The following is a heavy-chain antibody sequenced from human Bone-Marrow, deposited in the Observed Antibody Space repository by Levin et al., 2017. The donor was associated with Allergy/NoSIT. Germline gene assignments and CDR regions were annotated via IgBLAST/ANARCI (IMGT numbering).Heavy chain of an antibody. CDR3: ARVTIPVLIPGARRGAFDV. V-gene: IGHV1-46*01. Sequence: ASVKVSCKTSGYTFTQSYLQWVRQAPGQTFEWLGVINPTGGTTDSPQRFQDRITITRDTSTSTVYMELSSLRSEDTATYFCARVTIPVLIPGARRGAFDVWGQGTLVTVSS. D-gene: IGHD3-10*01. CDR1: GYTFTQSY. J-gene: IGHJ3*01. CDR2: INPTGGTT.